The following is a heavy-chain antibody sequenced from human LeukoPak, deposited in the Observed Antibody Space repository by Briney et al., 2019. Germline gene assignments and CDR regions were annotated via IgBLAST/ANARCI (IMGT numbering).Heavy chain of an antibody. J-gene: IGHJ5*02. V-gene: IGHV4-34*01. D-gene: IGHD2-2*01. CDR3: ARVDIVVVPAAIAGGWFDP. Sequence: SETLSLTCAVYGGSFSGYYWSWIRQPPGKGLEWIGDINHSGSTNYSPSLKGRVTISVDTSKNQFSLKLSSVTAADTAVYYCARVDIVVVPAAIAGGWFDPWGQGTLVTVSS. CDR2: INHSGST. CDR1: GGSFSGYY.